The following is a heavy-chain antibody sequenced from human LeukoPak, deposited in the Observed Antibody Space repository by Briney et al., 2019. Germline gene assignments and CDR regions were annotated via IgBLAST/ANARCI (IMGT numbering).Heavy chain of an antibody. CDR2: INPDSGDT. V-gene: IGHV1-8*03. CDR3: TRAWDL. J-gene: IGHJ5*02. CDR1: GYRFTQSV. Sequence: ASVTVSCKASGYRFTQSVINGLRQATGQGLEWMGWINPDSGDTGYAEKFQDRLTIAGDTSITTAYMELTNLKSEDTAVYYCTRAWDLWGLGTLVTVSS.